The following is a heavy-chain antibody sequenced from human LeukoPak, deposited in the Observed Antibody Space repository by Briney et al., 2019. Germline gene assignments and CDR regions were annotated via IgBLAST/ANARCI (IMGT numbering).Heavy chain of an antibody. Sequence: SETLSLTCAVYGGSFSGYYWSWIRQPPGKGLEWIGEINHSGSTNYNPSLKSRVTISVDTSKNQFSLKLSSVTAADTAVYYCARGTREYYYDSSGPLYFDYWGQGTLVTVSS. CDR2: INHSGST. J-gene: IGHJ4*02. CDR1: GGSFSGYY. V-gene: IGHV4-34*01. CDR3: ARGTREYYYDSSGPLYFDY. D-gene: IGHD3-22*01.